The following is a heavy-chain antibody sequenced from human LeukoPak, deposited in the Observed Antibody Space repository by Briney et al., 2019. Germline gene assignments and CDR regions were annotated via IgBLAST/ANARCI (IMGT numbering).Heavy chain of an antibody. D-gene: IGHD2-15*01. CDR3: AKAPFGAATFDS. CDR2: ISGSGGTT. CDR1: GFTFNSYA. Sequence: GGSLRLSCTACGFTFNSYAMSWVRQAPGKGLEWVSAISGSGGTTYYADSVKGRFTISRDNSKNTLYLQMNSLRAEDTAVYYCAKAPFGAATFDSWGQGTLVTVSS. J-gene: IGHJ4*02. V-gene: IGHV3-23*01.